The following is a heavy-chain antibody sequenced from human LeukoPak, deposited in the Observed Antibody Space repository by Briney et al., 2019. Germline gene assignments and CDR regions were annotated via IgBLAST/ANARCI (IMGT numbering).Heavy chain of an antibody. V-gene: IGHV3-23*01. J-gene: IGHJ4*02. CDR3: ARARYSYGSAGY. D-gene: IGHD5-18*01. CDR2: ISGSGGST. CDR1: GFTFSSYA. Sequence: GGSLRLSCAASGFTFSSYAMSWVRQAPGKGLEWVSAISGSGGSTYYADSVKGRFTISRDNSKNTLYLQMNSLRAEDTAVYYCARARYSYGSAGYWGQGTLVTVSS.